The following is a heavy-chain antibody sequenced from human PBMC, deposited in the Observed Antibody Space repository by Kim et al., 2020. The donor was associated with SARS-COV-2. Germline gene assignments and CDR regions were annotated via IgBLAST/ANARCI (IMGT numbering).Heavy chain of an antibody. V-gene: IGHV4-59*13. J-gene: IGHJ4*02. CDR3: ARSGGNSGLGY. CDR2: IPYTGSA. D-gene: IGHD2-21*02. CDR1: GGSISSYY. Sequence: SETLSLTCTVSGGSISSYYWNWIRQPPGRGLEWIGYIPYTGSAKYNPSLKSRVSISVDTSKNQFYLKLTSVTAADTAVYYCARSGGNSGLGYWGQGTLVTVSS.